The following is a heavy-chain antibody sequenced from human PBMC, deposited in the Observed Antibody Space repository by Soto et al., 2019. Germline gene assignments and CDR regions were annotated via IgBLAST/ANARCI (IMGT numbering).Heavy chain of an antibody. D-gene: IGHD3-22*01. CDR2: IKRDRDEK. Sequence: PGGSLRLSCAASGFSFSNYWTSWVRQAPGKGLEWVANIKRDRDEKYYPGSVKGRFTISRENAKNSLYLQMNSLRAEDTAVYYCARGSIGLARLYYDSSGYYLDYWGQGTLVTVSS. J-gene: IGHJ4*02. V-gene: IGHV3-7*04. CDR1: GFSFSNYW. CDR3: ARGSIGLARLYYDSSGYYLDY.